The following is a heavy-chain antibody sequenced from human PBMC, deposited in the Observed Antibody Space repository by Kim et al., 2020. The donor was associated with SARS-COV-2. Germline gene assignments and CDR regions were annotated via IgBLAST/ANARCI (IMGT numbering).Heavy chain of an antibody. CDR2: T. CDR3: TRVPSSNYCDY. Sequence: TTYTPSLKSRVTISVDTSKNQLSLKLSSVTAADTAVYYCTRVPSSNYCDYWGQGTLVTVSS. J-gene: IGHJ4*02. V-gene: IGHV4-30-2*04.